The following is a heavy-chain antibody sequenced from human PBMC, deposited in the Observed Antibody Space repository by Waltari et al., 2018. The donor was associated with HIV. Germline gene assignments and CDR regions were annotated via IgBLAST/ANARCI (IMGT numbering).Heavy chain of an antibody. CDR3: ARVRITLIVAGPFDM. D-gene: IGHD3-22*01. V-gene: IGHV4-38-2*01. J-gene: IGHJ3*02. Sequence: HVQLQESGPGLVKPSETLSLTCVVSGSSISGAYYWGWIRQSPGKGLEWLGSIQHSGRTYHNPSLKSRVTISVDASKSQFSLKLTSATAADTAIYYCARVRITLIVAGPFDMWGQGTLVTVSS. CDR1: GSSISGAYY. CDR2: IQHSGRT.